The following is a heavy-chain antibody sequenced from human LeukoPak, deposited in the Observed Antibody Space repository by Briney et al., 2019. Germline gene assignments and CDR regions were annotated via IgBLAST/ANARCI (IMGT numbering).Heavy chain of an antibody. D-gene: IGHD3-10*01. CDR2: ISYGTT. CDR1: GGAISTYY. Sequence: SETLSPTCTVSGGAISTYYWNWIRQTPGQGLEWIGHISYGTTDYNPSLKSRDTISVDTSKNQISLKLTSVTAADTAVYYCARDKAHTYGYYFDPWGQGTQVLVSS. J-gene: IGHJ4*02. V-gene: IGHV4-59*01. CDR3: ARDKAHTYGYYFDP.